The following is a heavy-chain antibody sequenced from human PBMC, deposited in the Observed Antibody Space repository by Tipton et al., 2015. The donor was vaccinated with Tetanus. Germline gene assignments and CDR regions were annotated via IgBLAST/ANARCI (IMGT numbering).Heavy chain of an antibody. J-gene: IGHJ4*02. D-gene: IGHD3-10*01. Sequence: LSLTCAASGFTVSSNYMSWVRQAPGKGLEWVSVIYSGGSTYYADSVKGRFTISRDNSKNTLYLQMNSLRAEDTAVYYCARGYYYGSGSYYNPPFFDYWGQGTLVTVSS. V-gene: IGHV3-53*01. CDR1: GFTVSSNY. CDR3: ARGYYYGSGSYYNPPFFDY. CDR2: IYSGGST.